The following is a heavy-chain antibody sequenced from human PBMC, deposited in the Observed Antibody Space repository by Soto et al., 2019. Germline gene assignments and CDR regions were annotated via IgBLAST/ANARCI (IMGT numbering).Heavy chain of an antibody. Sequence: QVQLVQSGAEVKKPGSSVKVSCKASGGTFSSYTISWGRQAPGQGLEWMGRIIPILGIANYAQNFQGRVPITADKYTSTAYMELSSLRSEGTAVYYWASHYDIGDYGGQGTLVTVSS. CDR2: IIPILGIA. CDR1: GGTFSSYT. CDR3: ASHYDIGDY. D-gene: IGHD3-9*01. V-gene: IGHV1-69*02. J-gene: IGHJ4*02.